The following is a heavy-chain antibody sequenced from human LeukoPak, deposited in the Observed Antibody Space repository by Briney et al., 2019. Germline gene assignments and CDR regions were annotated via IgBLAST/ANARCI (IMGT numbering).Heavy chain of an antibody. J-gene: IGHJ6*02. CDR1: GGSISSFY. V-gene: IGHV4-59*01. CDR3: ARAGEGDDYGDYVGYYYYGMDV. Sequence: ETLSLTCTVSGGSISSFYWSWIRQPPGKGLEWIGYINYSGSTNYNPSLESRVTISVDTSKNQSSLKLSSVTAADTAVYYCARAGEGDDYGDYVGYYYYGMDVWGQGTTVTVSS. D-gene: IGHD4-17*01. CDR2: INYSGST.